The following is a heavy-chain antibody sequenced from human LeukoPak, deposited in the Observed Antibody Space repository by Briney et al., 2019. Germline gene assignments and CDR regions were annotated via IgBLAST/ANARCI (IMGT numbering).Heavy chain of an antibody. Sequence: ASVKVSCKASGYTFTSYYMHWVRQAPGQGLEWMGIINPSGGGTSYAQKFQGRVTMTRDTSTSTVYMELSSLRSEDTAVYYCARSVVVPGYGMDVWGQGTTVTVSS. D-gene: IGHD2-15*01. CDR3: ARSVVVPGYGMDV. CDR1: GYTFTSYY. CDR2: INPSGGGT. V-gene: IGHV1-46*01. J-gene: IGHJ6*02.